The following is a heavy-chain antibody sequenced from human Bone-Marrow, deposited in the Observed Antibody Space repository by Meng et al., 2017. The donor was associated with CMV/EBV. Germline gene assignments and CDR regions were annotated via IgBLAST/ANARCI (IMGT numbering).Heavy chain of an antibody. V-gene: IGHV1-69*10. J-gene: IGHJ4*02. CDR2: IIPILGIA. Sequence: SVKVSCKASGGTFSSYAISWVRQAPGQGLEWMGGIIPILGIANYAQKFQGRVTITADESTSTAYIELSSLRSEDTAVYYCARLDTSIAVAGTGGGYWGQGTLVTVSS. CDR1: GGTFSSYA. D-gene: IGHD6-19*01. CDR3: ARLDTSIAVAGTGGGY.